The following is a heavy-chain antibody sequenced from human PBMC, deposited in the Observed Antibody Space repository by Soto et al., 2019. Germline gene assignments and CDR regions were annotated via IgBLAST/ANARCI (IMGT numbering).Heavy chain of an antibody. V-gene: IGHV3-33*01. CDR3: AREQYYYDSSGYSAFDI. Sequence: GGSLRLSCAASGFTFSSYGMHWVRQAPGKGLEWVAVIWYDGSNKYYADSVKGRFTISRDNSKNTLYLQMNSLRAEDTAVYYCAREQYYYDSSGYSAFDIWGQGTMVTVS. CDR1: GFTFSSYG. D-gene: IGHD3-22*01. J-gene: IGHJ3*02. CDR2: IWYDGSNK.